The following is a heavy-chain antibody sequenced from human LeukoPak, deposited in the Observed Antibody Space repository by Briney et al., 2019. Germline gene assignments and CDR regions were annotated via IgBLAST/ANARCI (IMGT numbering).Heavy chain of an antibody. Sequence: GGSLRLSCAASGFTFSSYWMCWVRQAPGKGLEWVANIKQGGGEKYYVDSVKGRFTISRDNAKNSLYLQMNSLRAEDTAVYYCARGENSDFWSGFYTHFDYWGQGTLVTVSS. CDR1: GFTFSSYW. V-gene: IGHV3-7*01. CDR2: IKQGGGEK. D-gene: IGHD3-3*01. J-gene: IGHJ4*02. CDR3: ARGENSDFWSGFYTHFDY.